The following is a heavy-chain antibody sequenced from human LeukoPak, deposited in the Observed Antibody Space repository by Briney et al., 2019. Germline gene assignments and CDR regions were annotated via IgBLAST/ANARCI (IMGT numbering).Heavy chain of an antibody. CDR2: ISYDGRNK. J-gene: IGHJ6*02. V-gene: IGHV3-30*04. CDR3: ARESSSEGYTYFYDMDV. CDR1: GFTFSSYA. D-gene: IGHD1-1*01. Sequence: GGSLRLSCAASGFTFSSYAMHWVRQAPGKGLEWVAIISYDGRNKYYADSVKGRFTMSRDSSKNTLYLQMNSLRAEDTAVYYCARESSSEGYTYFYDMDVWGQGTTVTVSS.